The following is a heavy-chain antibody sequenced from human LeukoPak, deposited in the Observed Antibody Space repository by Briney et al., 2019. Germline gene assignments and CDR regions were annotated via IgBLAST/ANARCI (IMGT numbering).Heavy chain of an antibody. V-gene: IGHV3-23*01. D-gene: IGHD4-23*01. CDR2: VSGSGGST. CDR3: AKDPPGGNPPYYFDY. Sequence: GSLRLSCAASGFTFSSFAMSWVRQAPGKGLEWVSAVSGSGGSTYYADSVKGRFTISRDNSKNTLILQMNSLRVEDTAVYYCAKDPPGGNPPYYFDYWGQGTLVTVSS. CDR1: GFTFSSFA. J-gene: IGHJ4*02.